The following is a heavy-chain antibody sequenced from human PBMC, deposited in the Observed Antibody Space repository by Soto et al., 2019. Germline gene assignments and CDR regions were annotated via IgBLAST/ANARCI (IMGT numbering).Heavy chain of an antibody. CDR2: INPNSGGT. V-gene: IGHV1-2*02. J-gene: IGHJ3*02. D-gene: IGHD3-16*02. CDR1: GYTFTGYY. Sequence: ASVKVSCKASGYTFTGYYMHWVRQAPGQGLEWMGWINPNSGGTNYAQKFQGRVTMTRDTSISTAYMELSRLRSDDTAVYYAVIQIPDYDAFDIWGQGTMVTVSS. CDR3: VIQIPDYDAFDI.